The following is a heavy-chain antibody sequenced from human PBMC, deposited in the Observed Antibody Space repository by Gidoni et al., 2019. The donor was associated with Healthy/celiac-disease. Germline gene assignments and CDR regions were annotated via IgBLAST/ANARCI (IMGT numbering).Heavy chain of an antibody. CDR2: IFYCGST. CDR3: ASVSAYCGDDCYRYWYFDL. CDR1: GPSISRRSYY. D-gene: IGHD2-21*02. J-gene: IGHJ2*01. Sequence: QLQLQESGPGLVKPSETLSLPCTASGPSISRRSYYWGWLRQPPGKGMEWIASIFYCGSTHDNPSLKIRVTISVDTSKLLFSLNLTSVTAADTAVYYCASVSAYCGDDCYRYWYFDLWGRGTLVTVSS. V-gene: IGHV4-39*01.